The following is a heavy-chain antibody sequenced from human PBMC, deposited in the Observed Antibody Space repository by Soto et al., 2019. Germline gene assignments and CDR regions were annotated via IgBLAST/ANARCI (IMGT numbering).Heavy chain of an antibody. Sequence: SKTLSLTCAVYGGSFSGYYWSWIRQPPGKGLEWIGEINHSGSTNYNPSLKSRVTISVDTSKNQFSLQLSSVTAADTAVYYCARGGVLLLCFGELSSYNWFDPCGQGYLGTVCS. CDR1: GGSFSGYY. V-gene: IGHV4-34*01. CDR3: ARGGVLLLCFGELSSYNWFDP. D-gene: IGHD3-10*01. CDR2: INHSGST. J-gene: IGHJ5*02.